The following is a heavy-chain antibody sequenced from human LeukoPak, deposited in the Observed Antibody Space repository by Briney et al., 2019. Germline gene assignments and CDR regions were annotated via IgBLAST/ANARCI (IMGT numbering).Heavy chain of an antibody. Sequence: SETLSLTCTVSGGSISSYYWSWIRQPPGKGLEWIGYIYYSGSTNYNPSLKSRVTISVDTSKSQFSLKLSSVTAADTAVYYCARGPVARYYYYYGMDVWGQGTTVTVSS. D-gene: IGHD4-23*01. CDR2: IYYSGST. V-gene: IGHV4-59*12. CDR1: GGSISSYY. J-gene: IGHJ6*02. CDR3: ARGPVARYYYYYGMDV.